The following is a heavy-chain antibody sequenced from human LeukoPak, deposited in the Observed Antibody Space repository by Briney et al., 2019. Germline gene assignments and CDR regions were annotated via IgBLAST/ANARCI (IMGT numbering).Heavy chain of an antibody. J-gene: IGHJ3*02. D-gene: IGHD2-8*01. CDR1: GFTLSSYW. CDR3: ARSVNGFDI. V-gene: IGHV3-74*01. CDR2: INGDGSTT. Sequence: SGGSLRLSCAASGFTLSSYWMHWVRQAPGKGLVWVSRINGDGSTTTYADSVKGRFTISRDNAKNTLYLQLNSLRAEDTAVYYCARSVNGFDIWGQGTMVTVSS.